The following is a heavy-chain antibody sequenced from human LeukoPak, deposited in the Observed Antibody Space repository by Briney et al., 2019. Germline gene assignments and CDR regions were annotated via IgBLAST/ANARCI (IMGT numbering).Heavy chain of an antibody. Sequence: GGSLRLSCAASGFTFSNYNMNWVRQAPGKGLEWVSSISGTSSYIYYADSVKGRFTISRDNSKNTLYLQMNSLRAEDTAVYYCARPYYYDSSGYPSDYWGQGTLVTVSP. V-gene: IGHV3-21*04. CDR1: GFTFSNYN. CDR2: ISGTSSYI. CDR3: ARPYYYDSSGYPSDY. J-gene: IGHJ4*02. D-gene: IGHD3-22*01.